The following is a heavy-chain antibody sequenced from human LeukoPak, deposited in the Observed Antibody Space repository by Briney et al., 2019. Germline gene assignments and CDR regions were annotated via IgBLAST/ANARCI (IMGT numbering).Heavy chain of an antibody. J-gene: IGHJ4*02. CDR3: ARAGCGGDCYPMEGGGIDY. Sequence: PGGSLRLSCAASGFTLSGQYVRWVRQAPGKALEGVANVNQGGTEKFYVGSVKGRFTISRDNAENSLYLQMNSRRAEDTAVYYCARAGCGGDCYPMEGGGIDYWGQGTLVTVSS. V-gene: IGHV3-7*01. D-gene: IGHD2-21*02. CDR2: VNQGGTEK. CDR1: GFTLSGQY.